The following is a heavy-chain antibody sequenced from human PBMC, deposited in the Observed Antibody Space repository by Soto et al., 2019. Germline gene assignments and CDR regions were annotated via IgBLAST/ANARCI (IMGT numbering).Heavy chain of an antibody. CDR2: TYYRSKWYN. V-gene: IGHV6-1*01. Sequence: PSQTLSLTCDISGDSVSSSNVGWHWIRQSPSRGLEWLGRTYYRSKWYNDYALSVKSRITINPDTSKNQFSLQLNSVTPDDTAVYYCARGHNWSLDYWGQGTLVTVSS. CDR1: GDSVSSSNVG. CDR3: ARGHNWSLDY. J-gene: IGHJ4*02. D-gene: IGHD1-1*01.